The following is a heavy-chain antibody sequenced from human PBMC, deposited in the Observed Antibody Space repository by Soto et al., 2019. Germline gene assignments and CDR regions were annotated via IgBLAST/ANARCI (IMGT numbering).Heavy chain of an antibody. J-gene: IGHJ3*02. Sequence: GPPQVNPPQTLTTTSPFSGLSLRTSGVGVVWIRQPPGKALEWLALIYWDDDKRYSPSLKSRLTITKDTSKNQVVLTMTNMDPVDTAIYYCAHDSHDYGSIGAFDIWGQGTMVTVSS. CDR2: IYWDDDK. D-gene: IGHD4-17*01. CDR3: AHDSHDYGSIGAFDI. V-gene: IGHV2-5*02. CDR1: GLSLRTSGVG.